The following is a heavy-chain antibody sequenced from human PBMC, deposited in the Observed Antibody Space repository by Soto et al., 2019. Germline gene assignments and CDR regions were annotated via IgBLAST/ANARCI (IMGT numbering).Heavy chain of an antibody. V-gene: IGHV4-31*03. CDR1: GESIGSGGHY. J-gene: IGHJ4*02. CDR3: ARDQALAPTVWGY. CDR2: IYYSGST. D-gene: IGHD7-27*01. Sequence: PSETLSLTCSVSGESIGSGGHYWNWIRHRPEKGLEWIGYIYYSGSTHYNPSLRRRLTISLDTSKNQFFLRLVSVTAEDTALYDCARDQALAPTVWGYWGQGIQVTVSS.